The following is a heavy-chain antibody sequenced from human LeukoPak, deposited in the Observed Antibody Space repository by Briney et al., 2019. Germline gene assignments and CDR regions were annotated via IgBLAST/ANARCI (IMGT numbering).Heavy chain of an antibody. Sequence: ASVKVSCKASGYTFTSYGISWVRQAPGQGLEWMGWISAYNGNTNYAQKLQGRVTMTTDTSTSTAYMELRSLRSDDTAVYYCARDLTPGYSGYNGDYWGQGTLVTVSS. D-gene: IGHD5-12*01. CDR2: ISAYNGNT. V-gene: IGHV1-18*01. CDR3: ARDLTPGYSGYNGDY. CDR1: GYTFTSYG. J-gene: IGHJ4*02.